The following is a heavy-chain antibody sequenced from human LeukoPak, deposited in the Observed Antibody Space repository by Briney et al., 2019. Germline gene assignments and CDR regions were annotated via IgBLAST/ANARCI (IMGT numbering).Heavy chain of an antibody. CDR2: IYYSGST. CDR3: ARDTVGRAVAGIIGGMDV. Sequence: PSETLSLTCTVSGGSISSSSYYWGWIRQPPGKGLEWNGYIYYSGSTNYNPSLKSRVTISVDASKNQFSLKLSSVTAADTAVYYCARDTVGRAVAGIIGGMDVWGQGTTVTVSS. V-gene: IGHV4-61*01. D-gene: IGHD6-19*01. J-gene: IGHJ6*02. CDR1: GGSISSSSYY.